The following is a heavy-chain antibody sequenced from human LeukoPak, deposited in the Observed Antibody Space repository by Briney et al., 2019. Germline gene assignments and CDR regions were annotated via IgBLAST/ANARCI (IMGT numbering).Heavy chain of an antibody. Sequence: PGGSLRLSCAASGFTFSSYSMNWVRQAPGKGLEWVSSISSSSSYIYYADSVKGRFTISRDNAKNSLYLQMNSLRAEDTAVYYCARVGVAGTYYYYYMDVWGKGTTVTISS. CDR1: GFTFSSYS. J-gene: IGHJ6*03. D-gene: IGHD6-19*01. CDR3: ARVGVAGTYYYYYMDV. CDR2: ISSSSSYI. V-gene: IGHV3-21*01.